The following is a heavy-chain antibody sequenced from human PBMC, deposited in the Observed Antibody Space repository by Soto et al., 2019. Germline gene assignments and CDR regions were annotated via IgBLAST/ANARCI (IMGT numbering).Heavy chain of an antibody. D-gene: IGHD2-15*01. V-gene: IGHV1-69*06. CDR2: IIPISGTT. CDR1: GGTFNNYV. J-gene: IGHJ4*02. Sequence: QVQLVQSGAEVKKPGSSAKVSCKASGGTFNNYVINWVRQAPGEGLEWMGGIIPISGTTNYAQKFQGRVTITADKSTSTVYMELTSLRSEDTALYYCARWGGLYCSGGSCFKKPFDYWGQGTLVTVSS. CDR3: ARWGGLYCSGGSCFKKPFDY.